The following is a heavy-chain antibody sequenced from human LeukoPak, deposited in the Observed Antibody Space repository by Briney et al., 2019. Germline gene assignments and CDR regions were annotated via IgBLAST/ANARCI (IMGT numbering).Heavy chain of an antibody. V-gene: IGHV3-7*01. D-gene: IGHD3-10*01. CDR2: IKQGGREK. CDR3: ARGGARYYYIDV. Sequence: GGSLRLSCAASGFDFSNYWMSWVRQPPGKGLEWVANIKQGGREKGYVDSVKDRFTISRDNAKNSLYLHMNSLRVEDTAVYYCARGGARYYYIDVWGKGTTVTVSS. CDR1: GFDFSNYW. J-gene: IGHJ6*03.